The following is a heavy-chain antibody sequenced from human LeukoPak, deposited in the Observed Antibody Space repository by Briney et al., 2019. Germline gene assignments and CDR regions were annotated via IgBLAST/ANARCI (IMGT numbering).Heavy chain of an antibody. V-gene: IGHV3-30-3*01. J-gene: IGHJ4*02. CDR2: ISYDGSNK. CDR1: GFTFSSYA. Sequence: GRSLRLSCAASGFTFSSYAMHWVRQAPGKGLEWVAVISYDGSNKYYADSVKGRFTISRDNSKNTLYLQMNSLRAEDTAVYYCAREHVWELAYFDYWGQGTLVTASS. D-gene: IGHD3-10*01. CDR3: AREHVWELAYFDY.